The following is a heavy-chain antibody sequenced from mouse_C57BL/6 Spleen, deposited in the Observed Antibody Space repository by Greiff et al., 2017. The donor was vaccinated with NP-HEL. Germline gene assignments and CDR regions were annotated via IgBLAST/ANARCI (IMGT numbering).Heavy chain of an antibody. V-gene: IGHV1-82*01. CDR2: IYPGDGDT. CDR3: AGFPSDDGSSYYFGG. CDR1: GYAFSSSW. D-gene: IGHD1-1*01. Sequence: VQVVESGPELVKPGASVKISCKASGYAFSSSWMNWVKQRPGKGLEWIGRIYPGDGDTNYNEKFKGKATLTADKSSSTAYMQLSSLTSEDSAVYFCAGFPSDDGSSYYFGGWGKGTTLTVSS. J-gene: IGHJ2*01.